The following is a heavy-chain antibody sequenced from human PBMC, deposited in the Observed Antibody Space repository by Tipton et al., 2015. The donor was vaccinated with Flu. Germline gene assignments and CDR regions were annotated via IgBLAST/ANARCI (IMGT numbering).Heavy chain of an antibody. CDR3: AREVSASGRYFDY. CDR1: GGSVSSGSYY. V-gene: IGHV4-61*01. J-gene: IGHJ4*01. Sequence: TLSLTCTVSGGSVSSGSYYWSWIRQPPGKGLEWIGYIYYSGSTNYNPSLKSRVTKSVDTSNNQFSLKLSSVTAADTAVYYCAREVSASGRYFDYWGQGTLVTVSS. D-gene: IGHD1-1*01. CDR2: IYYSGST.